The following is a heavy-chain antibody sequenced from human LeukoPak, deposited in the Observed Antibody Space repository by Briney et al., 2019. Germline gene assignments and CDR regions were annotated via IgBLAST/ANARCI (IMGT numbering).Heavy chain of an antibody. Sequence: GGSLRLSCAASGFTFDDYAMHWVRQAPGKGLEWVSGISWNSGNIDYADSVKGRFTISRDNAKNSLYLQMNSLRAEDMALYYCAKASGSYYYYYIDVWGKGTTVTVSS. CDR1: GFTFDDYA. CDR3: AKASGSYYYYYIDV. D-gene: IGHD3-10*01. V-gene: IGHV3-9*03. J-gene: IGHJ6*03. CDR2: ISWNSGNI.